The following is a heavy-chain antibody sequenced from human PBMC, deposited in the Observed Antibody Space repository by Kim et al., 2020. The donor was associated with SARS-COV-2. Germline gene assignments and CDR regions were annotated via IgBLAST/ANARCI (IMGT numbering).Heavy chain of an antibody. CDR3: STVVYYYDAGYFKN. V-gene: IGHV3-66*01. D-gene: IGHD3-22*01. J-gene: IGHJ1*01. CDR2: IYSGGNT. Sequence: GGSLRLSCAASGYTVTYSYMGWVRQAPGKGLEWVSFIYSGGNTIYADSVKGRLIISRDHSKNTLYLQMNSLRAGDTAVYYCSTVVYYYDAGYFKNWGQGTLVTVSS. CDR1: GYTVTYSY.